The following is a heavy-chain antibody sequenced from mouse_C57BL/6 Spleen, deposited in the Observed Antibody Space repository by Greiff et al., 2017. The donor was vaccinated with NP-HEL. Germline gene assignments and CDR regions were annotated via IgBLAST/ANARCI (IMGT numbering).Heavy chain of an antibody. J-gene: IGHJ2*01. CDR3: ARGLLRWDYFDY. D-gene: IGHD1-1*01. Sequence: VQLQQPGAELVRPGTSVKLSCKASGYTFTSYWMHWVKQRPGQGLEWIGNINPSNGGTNYNEKFKSKATLTVDKSSSTAYMQLSSLTSEDSAVYYCARGLLRWDYFDYWGQGTTLTVSS. CDR1: GYTFTSYW. CDR2: INPSNGGT. V-gene: IGHV1-53*01.